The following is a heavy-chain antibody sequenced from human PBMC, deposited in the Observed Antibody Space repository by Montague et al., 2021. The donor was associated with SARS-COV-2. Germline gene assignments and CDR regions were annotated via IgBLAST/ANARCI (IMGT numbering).Heavy chain of an antibody. V-gene: IGHV4-61*05. D-gene: IGHD3-10*01. CDR1: GDSIINIKTSY. Sequence: SETLSLTCNVSGDSIINIKTSYWGWIRLPPGKGLEWIGYIFHTGTSNYQASLKSRVTMSVDTSKTQFSLKLTSVTAADTAVYFCAQVNRRSGGVSFDSWGQGALVTVSS. J-gene: IGHJ4*02. CDR3: AQVNRRSGGVSFDS. CDR2: IFHTGTS.